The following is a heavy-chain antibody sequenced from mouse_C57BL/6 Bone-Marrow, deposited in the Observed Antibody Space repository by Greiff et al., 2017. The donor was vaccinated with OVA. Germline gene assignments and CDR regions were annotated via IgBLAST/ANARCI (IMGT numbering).Heavy chain of an antibody. V-gene: IGHV1-64*01. CDR2: IHPNSGST. CDR3: ARNTRLRLRGFAY. Sequence: QVQLQQPGAELVKPGASVKLSCKASGYTFTSYWMHWVKQRPGQGLEWIGMIHPNSGSTNYNEKFKSKATLTVDKSSSTAYMQLSSLTSEDSAVYYCARNTRLRLRGFAYWGQGTLVTVSA. CDR1: GYTFTSYW. J-gene: IGHJ3*01. D-gene: IGHD3-2*02.